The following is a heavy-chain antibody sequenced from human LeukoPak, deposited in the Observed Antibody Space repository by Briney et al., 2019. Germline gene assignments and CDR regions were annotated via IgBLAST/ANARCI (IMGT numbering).Heavy chain of an antibody. CDR2: INSDGSST. V-gene: IGHV3-74*01. Sequence: GGSLRLSCAASGFTFSSSAMSWVRQVPGKGLVWVSRINSDGSSTTYADSVKGRFSVSRDNAKNTLYLHLNSLRAEDTAEYYCASTTMISYYYYAMDVWGQGTTVTVSS. CDR1: GFTFSSSA. CDR3: ASTTMISYYYYAMDV. J-gene: IGHJ6*02. D-gene: IGHD3-22*01.